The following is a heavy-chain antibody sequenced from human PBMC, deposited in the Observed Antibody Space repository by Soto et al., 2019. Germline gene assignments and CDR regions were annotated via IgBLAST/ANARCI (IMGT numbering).Heavy chain of an antibody. CDR1: GFTFSSYA. CDR2: ISGSGGST. D-gene: IGHD2-15*01. V-gene: IGHV3-23*01. Sequence: GGSLRLSCAASGFTFSSYAMSWVRQAPGKGLEWVSAISGSGGSTYYADSVKGRFTISRDNSKNTLYLQMNSLRAEDTAVYYCAKDPGYCSGGSCYSGFSGWDYWGQGTLVTVSS. J-gene: IGHJ4*02. CDR3: AKDPGYCSGGSCYSGFSGWDY.